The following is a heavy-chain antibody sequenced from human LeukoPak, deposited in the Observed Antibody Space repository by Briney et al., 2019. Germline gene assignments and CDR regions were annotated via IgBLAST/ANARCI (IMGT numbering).Heavy chain of an antibody. CDR1: GFTFSSDW. V-gene: IGHV3-74*01. CDR2: IKSYGSSI. J-gene: IGHJ4*02. D-gene: IGHD2-21*01. Sequence: GGSLRLSCAASGFTFSSDWMHWVRQAPGKGLVWVSRIKSYGSSISYADSVKGRFTISRDNAKNTLYLQMNSLRAEDTAVYYCGREFRASYWGQGTLVTVSS. CDR3: GREFRASY.